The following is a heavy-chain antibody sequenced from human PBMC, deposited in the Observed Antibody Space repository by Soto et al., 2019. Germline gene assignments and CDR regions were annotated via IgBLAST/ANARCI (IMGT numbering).Heavy chain of an antibody. J-gene: IGHJ4*02. D-gene: IGHD3-10*01. CDR3: ARELFYGSGSTFDY. Sequence: ASVKVSCKASGYTFTGYYMNWVRQAPGQGLEWMGWINPNSGGTNYAQKFQGWVTMTRDTSISTAYMELSRLRSDDTAVYYCARELFYGSGSTFDYWGQGTLVTVSS. CDR2: INPNSGGT. V-gene: IGHV1-2*04. CDR1: GYTFTGYY.